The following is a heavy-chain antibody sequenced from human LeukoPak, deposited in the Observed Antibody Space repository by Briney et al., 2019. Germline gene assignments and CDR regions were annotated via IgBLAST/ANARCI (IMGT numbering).Heavy chain of an antibody. CDR3: ARAHYGDYVGGYFDY. D-gene: IGHD4-17*01. V-gene: IGHV3-48*04. CDR1: GFIFSSYS. CDR2: ISSSSSTI. Sequence: GGSLRLSCAASGFIFSSYSMNWVRQAPGKGLEWVSYISSSSSTIYYADSVKGRFTISRDNAKNSLYLQMNSLRAEDTAVYYCARAHYGDYVGGYFDYWGQGTLVTVSS. J-gene: IGHJ4*02.